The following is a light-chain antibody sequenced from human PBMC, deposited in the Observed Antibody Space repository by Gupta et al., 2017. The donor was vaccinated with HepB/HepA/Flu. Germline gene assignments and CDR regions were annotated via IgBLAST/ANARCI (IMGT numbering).Light chain of an antibody. CDR3: SSYTSSSTLYV. V-gene: IGLV2-14*01. J-gene: IGLJ1*01. CDR2: DVS. Sequence: QSALTQPASVSGSPGQSITISCTGTSSDVGDYNYVSWYQQHPGKAPKLMIYDVSNRPSGVSNRFSGSKSGNTASLTISGLQAEDEADYYCSSYTSSSTLYVFGTGTKVTGL. CDR1: SSDVGDYNY.